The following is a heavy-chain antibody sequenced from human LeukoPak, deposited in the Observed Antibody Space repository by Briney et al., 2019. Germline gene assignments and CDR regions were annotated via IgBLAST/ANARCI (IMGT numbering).Heavy chain of an antibody. D-gene: IGHD3-22*01. V-gene: IGHV3-23*01. CDR2: ISGSGGST. Sequence: GGSLRLSCAASGFTFDDYGMSWVRQAPGKGLEWVSAISGSGGSTYYADSVKGRFTISRDNSKNTLYLQMNSLRAEDTAVYYCAKESITMIVVVILPQGFQHWGQGTLVTVSS. J-gene: IGHJ1*01. CDR3: AKESITMIVVVILPQGFQH. CDR1: GFTFDDYG.